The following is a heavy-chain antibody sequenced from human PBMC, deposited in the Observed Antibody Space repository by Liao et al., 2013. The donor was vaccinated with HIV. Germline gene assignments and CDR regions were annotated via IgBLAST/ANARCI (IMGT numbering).Heavy chain of an antibody. Sequence: QVQQQQWGARLLKPSETLSLTCDVDGESFSDHRWSWVRQPPGKVMEWIGEINQSGSTDYNPSLKSRVTISGDISLRLTSVSAADTAVYYCAKVRQWLASGGEAFDIWGHGTMVIVSS. J-gene: IGHJ3*02. V-gene: IGHV4-34*02. CDR2: INQSGST. CDR3: AKVRQWLASGGEAFDI. CDR1: GESFSDHR. D-gene: IGHD6-19*01.